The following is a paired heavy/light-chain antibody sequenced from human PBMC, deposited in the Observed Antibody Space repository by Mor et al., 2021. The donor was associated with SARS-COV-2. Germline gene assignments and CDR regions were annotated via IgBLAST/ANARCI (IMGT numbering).Light chain of an antibody. J-gene: IGLJ2*01. V-gene: IGLV3-25*03. Sequence: YELTQPRSVSVSPGQTARITCSGDALPKQYAHWYQQKPGQAPVLVIYKDTERPSGIPERFSGSSSGTTVTLTISGVQAEDEADYYCQSADSSATYPVVIGGGTKLTVL. CDR3: QSADSSATYPVV. CDR1: ALPKQY. CDR2: KDT.
Heavy chain of an antibody. J-gene: IGHJ5*02. CDR3: ARLTGAPDWFDP. Sequence: EVQLVQSRAEVKKPGESLKISCKASGYSFTNFWIGWVRQMPGKGLEWVAIIYPGTSAIRYSPSFQGQVTISVDKSISTAYLQWNSLKASDTAMYYCARLTGAPDWFDPWGQGTLVTVSS. CDR1: GYSFTNFW. V-gene: IGHV5-51*03. CDR2: IYPGTSAI.